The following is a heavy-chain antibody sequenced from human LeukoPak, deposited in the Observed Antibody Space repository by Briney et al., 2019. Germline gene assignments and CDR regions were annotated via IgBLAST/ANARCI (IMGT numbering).Heavy chain of an antibody. CDR3: ARVNAGLLGYYYGMDV. D-gene: IGHD1-26*01. J-gene: IGHJ6*02. Sequence: VASVKVSCKASGYTFTDYYMHWVRQAPGQGLEWMGWINPNSGGANYAQKFQGRVTMTRDTSISTAYMELSRLRSDDTAVYYCARVNAGLLGYYYGMDVWGQGTTVTVSS. CDR1: GYTFTDYY. CDR2: INPNSGGA. V-gene: IGHV1-2*02.